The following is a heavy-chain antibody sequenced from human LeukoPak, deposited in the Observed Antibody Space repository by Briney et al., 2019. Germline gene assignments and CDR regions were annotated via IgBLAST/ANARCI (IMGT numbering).Heavy chain of an antibody. CDR2: INTDGGTT. J-gene: IGHJ4*02. CDR3: ARDGVATNDY. D-gene: IGHD5-24*01. V-gene: IGHV3-64*01. Sequence: GGSLRLSCAASGFTFSTFAMQWVRQAPERGLEYVSGINTDGGTTYYANSVEGRFTISRDNPKNTLYLQMGSLRVEDTAVYYCARDGVATNDYWGQGILVTVSS. CDR1: GFTFSTFA.